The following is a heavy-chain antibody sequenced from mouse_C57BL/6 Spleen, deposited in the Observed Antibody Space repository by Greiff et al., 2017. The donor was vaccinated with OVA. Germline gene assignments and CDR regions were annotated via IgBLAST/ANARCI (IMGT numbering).Heavy chain of an antibody. V-gene: IGHV1-55*01. Sequence: VQLQQSGAELVKPGASVKMSCKASGYTFTSYWITWVKQRPGQGLEWIGDIYPGSGSTNYNEKFKSKATLTVDTSSSTAYMQLSSLTSEDSAVYYCARSIYDGYGGFADWGQGTLVTVSA. D-gene: IGHD2-3*01. CDR2: IYPGSGST. CDR1: GYTFTSYW. CDR3: ARSIYDGYGGFAD. J-gene: IGHJ3*01.